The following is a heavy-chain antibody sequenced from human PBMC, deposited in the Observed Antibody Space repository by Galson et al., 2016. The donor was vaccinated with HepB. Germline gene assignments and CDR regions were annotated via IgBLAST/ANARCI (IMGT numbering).Heavy chain of an antibody. CDR3: AIATGGSSRFLAWSSLLDALDI. CDR1: GGTFSNFA. J-gene: IGHJ3*02. CDR2: IIPMFGPA. D-gene: IGHD3-3*01. Sequence: SVKVSCKASGGTFSNFAISWVRQAPGQGLEWMGGIIPMFGPANYAQKFQVRVTITADESTRTAYMELSSLRSEDTAVYYCAIATGGSSRFLAWSSLLDALDIWGQGTMVTVSS. V-gene: IGHV1-69*13.